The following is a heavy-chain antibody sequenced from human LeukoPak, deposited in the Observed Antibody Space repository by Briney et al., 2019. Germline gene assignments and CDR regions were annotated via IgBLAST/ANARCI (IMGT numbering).Heavy chain of an antibody. J-gene: IGHJ4*02. CDR3: AREDILTGYWGFDY. CDR2: IYSGGST. CDR1: GFTFSTYW. D-gene: IGHD3-9*01. V-gene: IGHV3-53*01. Sequence: GGSLRLSCAASGFTFSTYWMSWVRQAPGKGLEWVSVIYSGGSTYYADSVKGRFTISRDNSKNTLYLQMNSLRAEDTAVYYCAREDILTGYWGFDYWGQGTLVTVSS.